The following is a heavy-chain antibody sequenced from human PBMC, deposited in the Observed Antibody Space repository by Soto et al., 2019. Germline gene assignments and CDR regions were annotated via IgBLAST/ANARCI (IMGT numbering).Heavy chain of an antibody. CDR2: IKEDGSEK. CDR3: PRATYGSPGQGQVY. Sequence: GGSLRLSCAGSGFTFGRHWMTWVRQAPGKGLEWVANIKEDGSEKYYVDSVKGRFTISRDNAKNSVYLQMNSLRAEDTALYYCPRATYGSPGQGQVYWGQESLVTV. J-gene: IGHJ4*02. D-gene: IGHD4-17*01. CDR1: GFTFGRHW. V-gene: IGHV3-7*04.